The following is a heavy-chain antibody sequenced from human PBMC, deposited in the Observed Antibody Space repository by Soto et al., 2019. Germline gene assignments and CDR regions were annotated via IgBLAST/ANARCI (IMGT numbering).Heavy chain of an antibody. CDR1: GFSLSTSGVG. CDR2: IYWNDDK. D-gene: IGHD5-12*01. Sequence: QITLKESGPTLVKPTQTLTLTCTFSGFSLSTSGVGVGWIRQPPGKALEWLALIYWNDDKRYSPSLKSRLNITQDTSKNQVVLTMTNMDPVDTATYRCVHGEVAHGYNYFDYWGQGTLVTVSS. V-gene: IGHV2-5*01. CDR3: VHGEVAHGYNYFDY. J-gene: IGHJ4*02.